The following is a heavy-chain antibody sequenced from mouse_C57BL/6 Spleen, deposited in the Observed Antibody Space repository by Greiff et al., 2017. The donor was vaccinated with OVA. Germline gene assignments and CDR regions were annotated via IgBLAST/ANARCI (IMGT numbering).Heavy chain of an antibody. Sequence: VMLVESGPELVKPGASVKISCKASGYAFSSSWMNWVKQRPGKGLEWIGRIYPGDGDTNYNGKFKGKATLTADKSSSTAYMQLSSLTSEDSAVYFCARSPTVNFDYWGQGTTLTVSS. D-gene: IGHD1-1*01. CDR1: GYAFSSSW. CDR2: IYPGDGDT. V-gene: IGHV1-82*01. J-gene: IGHJ2*01. CDR3: ARSPTVNFDY.